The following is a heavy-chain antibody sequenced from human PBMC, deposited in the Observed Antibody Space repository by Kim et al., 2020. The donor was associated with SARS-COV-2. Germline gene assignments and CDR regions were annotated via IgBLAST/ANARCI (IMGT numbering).Heavy chain of an antibody. D-gene: IGHD3-3*02. J-gene: IGHJ3*02. CDR3: TSAPGTMLAFWDTFD. V-gene: IGHV3-73*01. CDR1: GFTFSGSA. CDR2: IRSKANSYAT. Sequence: GGSLRLSCAASGFTFSGSAMHWVRQASGKGLEWVGRIRSKANSYATKNAASVDARSTITIDDTQSTAYLQMNSLKTEDTAAYHCTSAPGTMLAFWDTFD.